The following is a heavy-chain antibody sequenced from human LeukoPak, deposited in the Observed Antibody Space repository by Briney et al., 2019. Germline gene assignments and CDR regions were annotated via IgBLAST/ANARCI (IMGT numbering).Heavy chain of an antibody. J-gene: IGHJ3*02. CDR3: ARRAPQGAFDI. CDR1: GYTFTSYY. V-gene: IGHV1-2*02. CDR2: INPNSGGT. Sequence: ASVKVSCKASGYTFTSYYMHWVRQAPGQGLEWMGWINPNSGGTDYAQKFQGRVTMTRDTSISTAYMELSRLRSDDTAVYYCARRAPQGAFDIWAQGTMVTVSS.